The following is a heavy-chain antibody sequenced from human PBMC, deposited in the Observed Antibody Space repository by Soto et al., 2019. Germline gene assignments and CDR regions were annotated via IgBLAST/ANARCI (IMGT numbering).Heavy chain of an antibody. J-gene: IGHJ6*02. CDR1: GFAFSSYA. CDR3: AKGILSATIGPYAMDV. Sequence: QVQLVESGGGVVQPGASLRLSCEASGFAFSSYAMHWVRQAPGKGLEWVGVISYDGNYIYYADSVKGRFTISRDNSKNTLYVQVNSLRPEDTAGYYCAKGILSATIGPYAMDVWGQGTKVTVSS. V-gene: IGHV3-30*18. CDR2: ISYDGNYI. D-gene: IGHD3-16*01.